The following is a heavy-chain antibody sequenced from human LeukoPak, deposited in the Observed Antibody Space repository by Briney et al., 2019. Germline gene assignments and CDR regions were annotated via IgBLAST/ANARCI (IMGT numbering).Heavy chain of an antibody. CDR1: GYTFTSYG. D-gene: IGHD2-2*01. J-gene: IGHJ6*02. Sequence: GASVKVSCKASGYTFTSYGISWVRQAPGQGLEWMGWISAYNGNTNYAQKLQGRVTMTTVTSTSTAYMELRSLRSDDTAVYYCARVPCSSTSCYPFYYYYGMDVWGQGTTVTVSS. CDR2: ISAYNGNT. V-gene: IGHV1-18*01. CDR3: ARVPCSSTSCYPFYYYYGMDV.